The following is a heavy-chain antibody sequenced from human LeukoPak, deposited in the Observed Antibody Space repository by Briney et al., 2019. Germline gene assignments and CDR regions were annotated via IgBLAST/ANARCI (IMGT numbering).Heavy chain of an antibody. CDR1: GYTLTSYG. J-gene: IGHJ4*02. CDR2: ISAYNGNT. D-gene: IGHD3-3*01. CDR3: AREHYDFWSGSNWYYFDY. V-gene: IGHV1-18*01. Sequence: ASVKVSCKASGYTLTSYGISWVRQAPGQGLEWMGWISAYNGNTNYAQKFQGRVTMTTDTSTNTAYMELRSLRSDDTAVYYCAREHYDFWSGSNWYYFDYWGQGTLVTVSS.